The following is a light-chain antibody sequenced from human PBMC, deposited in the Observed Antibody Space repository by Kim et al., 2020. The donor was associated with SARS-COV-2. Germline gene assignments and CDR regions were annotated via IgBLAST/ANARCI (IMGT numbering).Light chain of an antibody. Sequence: DIQMTQSPSTLSASVGDRVTITCRASQSVSTWLAWYQQKPGKAPNLLIYKTSTLEGGVPSRFSGSGSGTEFTLTISSLQPDDFATYYCQQYDAYPLTFGGGIKLEI. J-gene: IGKJ4*01. CDR3: QQYDAYPLT. V-gene: IGKV1-5*03. CDR1: QSVSTW. CDR2: KTS.